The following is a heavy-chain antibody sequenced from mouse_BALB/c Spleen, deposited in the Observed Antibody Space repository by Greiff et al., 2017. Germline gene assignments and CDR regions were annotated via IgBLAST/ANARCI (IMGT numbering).Heavy chain of an antibody. V-gene: IGHV2-9*02. D-gene: IGHD4-1*02. Sequence: VKLVESGPGLVAPSQSLSITCTVSGFSLTSYGVHWVRQPPGKGLEWLGVIWAGGSTNYNSALMSRLSISKDNSKSQVFLKMNSLQTDDTAMYYCARVQLGRGGYYAMDYWGQGTSVTVSS. CDR2: IWAGGST. CDR3: ARVQLGRGGYYAMDY. CDR1: GFSLTSYG. J-gene: IGHJ4*01.